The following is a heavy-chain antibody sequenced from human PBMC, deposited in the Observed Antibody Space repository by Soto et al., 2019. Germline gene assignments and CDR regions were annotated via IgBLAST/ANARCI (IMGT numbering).Heavy chain of an antibody. CDR2: LSSSGDKA. Sequence: GGSLRLSCAASGFNFHNYAINWVRQAPGKGLEWVSALSSSGDKAYYADSVRGRFTISRDNSKNTVYLQMNSLRVDDTAIYHCAKVPTIFGVVTTYFDYWGQGALVTVSS. CDR1: GFNFHNYA. V-gene: IGHV3-23*01. D-gene: IGHD3-3*01. J-gene: IGHJ4*01. CDR3: AKVPTIFGVVTTYFDY.